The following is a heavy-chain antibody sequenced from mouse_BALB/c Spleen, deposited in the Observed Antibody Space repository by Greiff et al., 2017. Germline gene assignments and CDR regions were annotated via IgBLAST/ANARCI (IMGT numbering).Heavy chain of an antibody. Sequence: EVKLQESGGGLVQPGGSLRLSCATSGFTFTDYYMSWVRQPPGKALEWLGFIRNKANGYTTEYSASVKGRFTISRDNSQSILYLQMNTLRAEDSATYYCARGPSYLPRHYAMDYWGQGTSVTVSS. CDR3: ARGPSYLPRHYAMDY. CDR1: GFTFTDYY. CDR2: IRNKANGYTT. D-gene: IGHD2-12*01. J-gene: IGHJ4*01. V-gene: IGHV7-3*02.